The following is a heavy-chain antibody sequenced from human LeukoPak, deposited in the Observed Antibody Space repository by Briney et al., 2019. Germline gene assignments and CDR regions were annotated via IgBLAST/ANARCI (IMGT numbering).Heavy chain of an antibody. V-gene: IGHV4-39*01. J-gene: IGHJ4*02. CDR2: IHYSGSS. Sequence: SETLSLTCTISDGSVSSGTNYWGWIRQSPGKGLEWIGSIHYSGSSYYNPSLKSRAAIFVDTSRDQVSMDLSYVTAADTALYYCVRHISANTGYFDSCGQGTLVTVSS. CDR1: DGSVSSGTNY. CDR3: VRHISANTGYFDS.